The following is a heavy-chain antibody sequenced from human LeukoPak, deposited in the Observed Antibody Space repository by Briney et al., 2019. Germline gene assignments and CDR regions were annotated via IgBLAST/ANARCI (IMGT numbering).Heavy chain of an antibody. D-gene: IGHD2-15*01. J-gene: IGHJ4*02. CDR2: IRYDGSNK. CDR3: ARGGRYCSGGSCYGRFDY. Sequence: GGSLRLSCAASGFTFSSYGMHWVRQAPGKGLEWVAFIRYDGSNKYYADSVKGRFTISRDNSKNTLYLQMNSLRAEDTAVYYCARGGRYCSGGSCYGRFDYWGQGTLVTVSS. CDR1: GFTFSSYG. V-gene: IGHV3-30*02.